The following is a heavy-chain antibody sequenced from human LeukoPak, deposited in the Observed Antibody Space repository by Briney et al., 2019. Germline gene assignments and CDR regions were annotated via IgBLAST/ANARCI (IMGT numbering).Heavy chain of an antibody. CDR2: IYTSGST. V-gene: IGHV4-61*02. Sequence: NPLETLSLTCTVSGGSISSGSYYWSWIRQPAGKGLEWIGRIYTSGSTNYNPSLKSRVTISVDTSKNQFSLKLSSVTAADTAVYYCARDRVDYGSGSYYNGYFDYWGQGTLVTVSS. D-gene: IGHD3-10*01. CDR3: ARDRVDYGSGSYYNGYFDY. CDR1: GGSISSGSYY. J-gene: IGHJ4*02.